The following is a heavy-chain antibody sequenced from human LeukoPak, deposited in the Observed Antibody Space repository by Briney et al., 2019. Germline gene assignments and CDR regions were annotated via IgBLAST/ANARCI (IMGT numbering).Heavy chain of an antibody. Sequence: SETLSLTCTVSGDSISSYYWSWIRQPPGKGLEWIGYIYDSGSTNYNPSLKSRVTISLDTSKNQFSLKLSSVTAADTAVYYCARARGVFGVVIIDYWGQGTLVTVSS. CDR2: IYDSGST. CDR3: ARARGVFGVVIIDY. J-gene: IGHJ4*02. D-gene: IGHD3-3*01. V-gene: IGHV4-59*01. CDR1: GDSISSYY.